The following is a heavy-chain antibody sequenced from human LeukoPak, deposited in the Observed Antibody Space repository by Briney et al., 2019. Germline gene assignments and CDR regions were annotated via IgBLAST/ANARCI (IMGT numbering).Heavy chain of an antibody. V-gene: IGHV3-11*01. D-gene: IGHD3-22*01. CDR3: ARNGYYYGSFDN. CDR1: GFTFSDYY. J-gene: IGHJ4*02. Sequence: GGSPRLSCAASGFTFSDYYMSWIRQAPGKGLEWLSYISSSGTTISYADSVKGRFTISRDNSKNSLYLQMNSLRAEVAAVYYCARNGYYYGSFDNWGQGTLVTVSS. CDR2: ISSSGTTI.